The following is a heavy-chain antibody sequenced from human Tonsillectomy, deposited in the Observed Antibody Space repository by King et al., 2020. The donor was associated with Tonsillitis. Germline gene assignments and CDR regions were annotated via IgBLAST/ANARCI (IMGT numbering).Heavy chain of an antibody. Sequence: VQLVESGAEVKKPGASVKVSCKASGYTFTSYDINWVRQATGQGLEWMGWMNPNSGNTGYAQKFQGRVTMTRNTSISTAYMELSSLGSEDTAVYYCAGSAVAGTDSRVWGDEFDYWGQGTLVTVSS. V-gene: IGHV1-8*01. J-gene: IGHJ4*02. CDR2: MNPNSGNT. CDR1: GYTFTSYD. CDR3: AGSAVAGTDSRVWGDEFDY. D-gene: IGHD6-19*01.